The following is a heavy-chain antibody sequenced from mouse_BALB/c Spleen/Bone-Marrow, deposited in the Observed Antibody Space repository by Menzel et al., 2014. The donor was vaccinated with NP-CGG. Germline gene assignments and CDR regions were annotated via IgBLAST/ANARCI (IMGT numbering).Heavy chain of an antibody. CDR3: ARHGGYDAGAWFAY. J-gene: IGHJ3*01. CDR2: VSSGGNYT. CDR1: GFTFSSYA. Sequence: EVKVEESGGGLVKPGGALKLSCAASGFTFSSYAISWVRQTPEKRLEWVATVSSGGNYTCYPDSVKGRFSISRDNAKNTLYLQMSSLRSEDTAVYYCARHGGYDAGAWFAYWGQGTLVTVSA. V-gene: IGHV5-9-3*01. D-gene: IGHD2-2*01.